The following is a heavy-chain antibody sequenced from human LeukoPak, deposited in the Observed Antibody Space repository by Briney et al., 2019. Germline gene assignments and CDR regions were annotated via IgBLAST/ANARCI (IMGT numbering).Heavy chain of an antibody. V-gene: IGHV4-61*01. CDR3: ARDVPTYYYDGDAFDI. Sequence: SETLSLTCTVSGGSVSSGSYYWSWIRQPPGKGLEWIGYIYYSGSTNYNPSLKSRVTISVDTSKNQFSLKLSSVTAADTAVYSCARDVPTYYYDGDAFDIWGQGTMVTVSS. CDR1: GGSVSSGSYY. D-gene: IGHD3-22*01. CDR2: IYYSGST. J-gene: IGHJ3*02.